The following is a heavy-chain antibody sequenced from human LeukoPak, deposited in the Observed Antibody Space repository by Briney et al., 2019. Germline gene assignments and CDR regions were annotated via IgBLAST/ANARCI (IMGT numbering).Heavy chain of an antibody. D-gene: IGHD3-22*01. V-gene: IGHV3-53*01. CDR3: ARRAGDYSHPYDY. CDR2: IYSGGST. CDR1: ELTVSSNY. J-gene: IGHJ4*02. Sequence: GSLRLSCAASELTVSSNYMSWVRQAPGKGLEWVSVIYSGGSTYYTDSVKGRFTISRDNSKNTLYLQMNSLRAEDTAVYYCARRAGDYSHPYDYWGQGILVTVSS.